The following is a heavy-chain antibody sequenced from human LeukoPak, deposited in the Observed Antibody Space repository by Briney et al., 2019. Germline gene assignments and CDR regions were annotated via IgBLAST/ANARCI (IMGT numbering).Heavy chain of an antibody. CDR1: GYTFTRYG. Sequence: ASVKVSCKASGYTFTRYGINWVRQATGQGLEWMAWMNPNSGYTGYAQKFQGRVTLTRDTSITTAFMELSSLRSEDTAVYYCARSLGEDLEAPSVWGQGTLVTVSS. D-gene: IGHD5/OR15-5a*01. V-gene: IGHV1-8*03. J-gene: IGHJ4*02. CDR2: MNPNSGYT. CDR3: ARSLGEDLEAPSV.